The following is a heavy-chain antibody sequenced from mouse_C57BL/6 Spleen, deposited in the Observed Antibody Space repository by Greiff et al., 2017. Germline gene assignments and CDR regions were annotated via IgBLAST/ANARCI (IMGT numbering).Heavy chain of an antibody. V-gene: IGHV1-19*01. Sequence: VQLQQSGPVLVKPGASVKMSCKASGYTFPDYYMNWVKQSHGKSLEWIGVINPYNGGTSYNQKFKGKATLTVDTSSSTAYMELNSLTSEDSAVYYWARRGGYPWYFDVRGTGTTVTVLS. CDR2: INPYNGGT. CDR1: GYTFPDYY. CDR3: ARRGGYPWYFDV. J-gene: IGHJ1*03. D-gene: IGHD2-2*01.